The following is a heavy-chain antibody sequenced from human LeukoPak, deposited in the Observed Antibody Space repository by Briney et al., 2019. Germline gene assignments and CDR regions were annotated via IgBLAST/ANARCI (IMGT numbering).Heavy chain of an antibody. CDR3: ARPLMGGGNSPFDS. J-gene: IGHJ4*02. D-gene: IGHD4-23*01. Sequence: GGSLTLSCAASGFSFSTDWMSWVRHAPGKGLEWVANIRRDGSQKYYVDSVKGRFTISRDNADNSLYLHMNSLRAEDTAVYYCARPLMGGGNSPFDSWGQGTLVTVSS. CDR2: IRRDGSQK. V-gene: IGHV3-7*05. CDR1: GFSFSTDW.